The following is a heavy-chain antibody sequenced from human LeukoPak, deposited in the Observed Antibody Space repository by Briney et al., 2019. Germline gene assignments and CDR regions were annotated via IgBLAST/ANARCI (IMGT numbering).Heavy chain of an antibody. J-gene: IGHJ5*02. CDR3: ARDVGGSGNRFDP. D-gene: IGHD3-10*01. CDR2: INPNSGAT. V-gene: IGHV1-2*02. Sequence: ASVKVSCKTSGYTFTGYYIHWVRQAPGQGLEWLGWINPNSGATKYAQQFQGRVAMTSDTSISTAHMELSSLTSDDTAVYHCARDVGGSGNRFDPWGQGTLVTVSS. CDR1: GYTFTGYY.